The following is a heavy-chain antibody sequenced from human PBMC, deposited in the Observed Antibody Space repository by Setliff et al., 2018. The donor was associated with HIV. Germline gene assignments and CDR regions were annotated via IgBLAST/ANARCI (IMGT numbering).Heavy chain of an antibody. Sequence: SETLSLTCTVSDGSISSIDYHWGWIRQPPGWGLEWIGSIYYSGSTFYNPSLKNRVTISIDTSKNQFSLKLSSVTAADTAVYYCARQHYYDSSGRNLMDVWGKGTTVTVSS. D-gene: IGHD3-22*01. V-gene: IGHV4-39*01. CDR3: ARQHYYDSSGRNLMDV. J-gene: IGHJ6*03. CDR2: IYYSGST. CDR1: DGSISSIDYH.